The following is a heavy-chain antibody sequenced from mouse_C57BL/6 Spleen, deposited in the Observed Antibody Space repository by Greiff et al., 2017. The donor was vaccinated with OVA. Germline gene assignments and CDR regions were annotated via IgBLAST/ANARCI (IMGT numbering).Heavy chain of an antibody. CDR1: GYTFTEYT. V-gene: IGHV1-62-2*01. CDR2: FYPGSGSI. J-gene: IGHJ2*01. Sequence: QVQLKQSGAELVKPGASVKLSCKASGYTFTEYTIHWVKQRSGQGLEWIGWFYPGSGSIKYNEKFKDKVTLTADKSSSTVYMELSRLTSEDSAVYFCARHGDYYGSSPYYFDYWGQGTTLTVSS. CDR3: ARHGDYYGSSPYYFDY. D-gene: IGHD1-1*01.